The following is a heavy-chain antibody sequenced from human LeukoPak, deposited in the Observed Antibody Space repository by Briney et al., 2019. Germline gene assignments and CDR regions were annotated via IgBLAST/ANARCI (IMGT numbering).Heavy chain of an antibody. CDR1: GYSISSAYY. J-gene: IGHJ3*02. CDR3: ARDIAAAAFDASDI. D-gene: IGHD6-13*01. Sequence: PSETLSLTCTVSGYSISSAYYWGWIRQPPGKGLEWIGSIYHSGSTYYNPSLKSRVTISVDTSKNQFSLKLSSVTAADTAVYYCARDIAAAAFDASDIWGQGTMVTVSS. CDR2: IYHSGST. V-gene: IGHV4-38-2*02.